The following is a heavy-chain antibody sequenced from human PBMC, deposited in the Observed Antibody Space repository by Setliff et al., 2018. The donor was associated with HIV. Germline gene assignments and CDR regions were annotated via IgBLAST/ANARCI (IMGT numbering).Heavy chain of an antibody. V-gene: IGHV3-23*01. CDR1: GFTFSTYW. Sequence: PGGSLRLSCAASGFTFSTYWMHWVRQAPGKGLEWVSSLSGSGGSTYYADSVKGRFTISRDNSKNTLHLRMNSMRAEDTAAYYCAQAQPSVSGSYYQYLQHWGQGTLVTVSS. CDR3: AQAQPSVSGSYYQYLQH. CDR2: LSGSGGST. J-gene: IGHJ1*01. D-gene: IGHD3-10*01.